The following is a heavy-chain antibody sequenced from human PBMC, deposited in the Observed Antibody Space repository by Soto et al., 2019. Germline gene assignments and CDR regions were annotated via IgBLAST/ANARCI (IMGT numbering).Heavy chain of an antibody. CDR3: ARDRQSHDILTGYPPPNWFDT. CDR1: GYTFTSYG. D-gene: IGHD3-9*01. Sequence: ASVKVSCKASGYTFTSYGISWVRQAPGQGLEWMGWISAYNGNTNYAQKLQGRVTMTTDTSTSTAYMELRSLRSDDTAVYYCARDRQSHDILTGYPPPNWFDTLGQGTLVTVSS. J-gene: IGHJ5*02. CDR2: ISAYNGNT. V-gene: IGHV1-18*01.